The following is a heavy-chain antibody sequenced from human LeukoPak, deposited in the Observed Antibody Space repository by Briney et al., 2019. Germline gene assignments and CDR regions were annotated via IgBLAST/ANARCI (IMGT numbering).Heavy chain of an antibody. J-gene: IGHJ6*03. CDR3: ARDLGATLYYYYYMDV. Sequence: GGSLRLSCAASGFTFSSYSMNWVRQAPGKGLEWVSFISSSSSTIYYADSVKGRFTISRDNAKNSLYLQMNSLRAEDTAVYYCARDLGATLYYYYYMDVWGKGTTVTVSS. CDR1: GFTFSSYS. CDR2: ISSSSSTI. V-gene: IGHV3-48*01. D-gene: IGHD1-26*01.